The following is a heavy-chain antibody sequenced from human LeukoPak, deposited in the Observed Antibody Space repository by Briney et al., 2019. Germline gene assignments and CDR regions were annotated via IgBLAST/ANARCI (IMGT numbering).Heavy chain of an antibody. CDR1: GGSFSGFH. D-gene: IGHD1/OR15-1a*01. V-gene: IGHV4-34*01. CDR2: IDHSGSA. Sequence: SSETLSLTCVVDGGSFSGFHWSWIRQPPGKGLEWIGEIDHSGSANYKPSLKSRVTISVDTSKNQFSLKLSSVTAADTAVYYCARGRRSYWHTSDYWGQGTLVTVSS. CDR3: ARGRRSYWHTSDY. J-gene: IGHJ4*02.